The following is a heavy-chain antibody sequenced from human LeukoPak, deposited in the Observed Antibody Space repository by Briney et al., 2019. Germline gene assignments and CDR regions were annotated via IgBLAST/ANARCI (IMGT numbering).Heavy chain of an antibody. J-gene: IGHJ6*02. CDR1: GFTFSDYY. CDR2: ISNSSSYT. Sequence: GGSLRLSCAASGFTFSDYYMSWIRQAPGKGLEWVSYISNSSSYTNYADSVKGRFTISRDNAKNSLYLQMNSLRAEDTAVYYCARGGVAAAGRGGGYYYYGMDVWGQGTTVTVSS. V-gene: IGHV3-11*06. CDR3: ARGGVAAAGRGGGYYYYGMDV. D-gene: IGHD6-13*01.